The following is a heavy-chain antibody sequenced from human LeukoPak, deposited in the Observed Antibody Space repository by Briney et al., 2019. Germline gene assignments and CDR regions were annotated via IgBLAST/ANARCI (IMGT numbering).Heavy chain of an antibody. CDR1: GFTFSSYA. CDR3: ARDTPPDY. V-gene: IGHV3-66*01. CDR2: INSAGST. J-gene: IGHJ4*02. Sequence: GGSLRLSCAASGFTFSSYAMSWVRQAPGKGLEWVSIINSAGSTYYADSVKGRFITSRDNSKNTLYLQMNSLRAEDTAIYYCARDTPPDYWGQGTLVTVSS.